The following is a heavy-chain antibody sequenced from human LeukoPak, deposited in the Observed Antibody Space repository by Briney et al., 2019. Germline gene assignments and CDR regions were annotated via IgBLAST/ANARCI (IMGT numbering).Heavy chain of an antibody. CDR3: ARDRSRYYGSGSQDY. CDR1: GGSISSHL. Sequence: SETLSLTCTVSGGSISSHLWSWIRQPAGKGLEWIGRIFGSGSSSYNPSLESRVTMSVDTSKNQFSLKLSSMTAADTAVYYCARDRSRYYGSGSQDYWGQGTLVTVSS. J-gene: IGHJ4*02. V-gene: IGHV4-4*07. D-gene: IGHD3-10*01. CDR2: IFGSGSS.